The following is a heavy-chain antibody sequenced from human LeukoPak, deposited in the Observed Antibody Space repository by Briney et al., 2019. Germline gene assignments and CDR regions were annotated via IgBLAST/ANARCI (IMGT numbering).Heavy chain of an antibody. CDR2: ISSSGSTI. CDR1: GFTFSTYG. D-gene: IGHD6-6*01. CDR3: ARGGSSSFYNWFDP. Sequence: GGSLRLSCAASGFTFSTYGMHWVRQAPGKGLEWVSYISSSGSTIYYADSVKGRFTISRDNAKNSLYLQMNSLRAEDTAVYYCARGGSSSFYNWFDPWGQGTLVTVSS. J-gene: IGHJ5*02. V-gene: IGHV3-48*04.